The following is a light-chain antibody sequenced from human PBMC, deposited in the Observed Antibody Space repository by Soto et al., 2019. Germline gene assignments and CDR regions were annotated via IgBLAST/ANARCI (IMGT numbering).Light chain of an antibody. V-gene: IGLV2-14*01. CDR2: DVS. CDR1: SSDVGGYNY. CDR3: SSYTSSSTYV. J-gene: IGLJ1*01. Sequence: QSALTQPASVSGSPGQSITISCTGTSSDVGGYNYVSWYQQHPGKATKLMIYDVSHRPSGVSNRFSGSKSGNTASLTISGLQAEDEADYYCSSYTSSSTYVFGTGTKVTVL.